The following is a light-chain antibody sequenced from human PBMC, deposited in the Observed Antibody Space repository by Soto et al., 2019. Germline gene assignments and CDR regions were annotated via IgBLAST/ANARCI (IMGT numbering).Light chain of an antibody. Sequence: IVLTPYPDSLAVSLGARSTISWKSSQSVLYSSNNKNYLAWYQQNPGQAPRLLIYGASSRATGIPDRFSGSGSGTDFTLTISSLEPEDVAVYHCQQRNGWPITFGQGTRLDIK. CDR2: GAS. CDR3: QQRNGWPIT. J-gene: IGKJ5*01. V-gene: IGKV4-1*01. CDR1: QSVLYSSNNKNY.